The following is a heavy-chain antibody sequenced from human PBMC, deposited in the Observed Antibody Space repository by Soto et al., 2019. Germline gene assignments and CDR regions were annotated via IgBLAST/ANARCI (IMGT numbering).Heavy chain of an antibody. V-gene: IGHV4-30-4*01. CDR2: IYYSGST. D-gene: IGHD3-9*01. CDR3: ARRTTEILITPQRGWFDP. Sequence: QVQLQESGPGLVKPSQTLSLTCTVSGGSISSGDYYWSWIRQPPGKGLEWIGYIYYSGSTYYNPSLKSRVTTSVATSNNHFSRQRSSVTAAATAVYYRARRTTEILITPQRGWFDPWGQGTLVAVSS. CDR1: GGSISSGDYY. J-gene: IGHJ5*02.